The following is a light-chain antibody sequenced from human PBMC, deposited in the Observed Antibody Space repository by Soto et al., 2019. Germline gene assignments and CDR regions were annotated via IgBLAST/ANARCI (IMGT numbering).Light chain of an antibody. V-gene: IGKV1-5*01. CDR1: QSISSW. J-gene: IGKJ1*01. CDR2: DAS. Sequence: GDRGTITCRASQSISSWLAWYQQKPGKAPKLLIYDASSLKSGVPSRFSGSGSGTEFTLTISSLQPDDFATYYCQQYNSYSWTFGQGTKVDNK. CDR3: QQYNSYSWT.